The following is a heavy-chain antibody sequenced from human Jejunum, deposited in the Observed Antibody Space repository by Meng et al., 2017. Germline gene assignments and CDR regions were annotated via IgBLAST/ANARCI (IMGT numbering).Heavy chain of an antibody. Sequence: EGQRVEAGGGVGKPGGSLRLSCATSGFNFSNAWMTWVRQAPGKGPEWVGRIKSRTFGETKDYAAPVKGRFTVSRDDSKNTVFLQMNNLITEDTAVYYCLGAFHLWGQGTMVTVSS. J-gene: IGHJ3*01. V-gene: IGHV3-15*01. CDR2: IKSRTFGETK. CDR1: GFNFSNAW. CDR3: LGAFHL.